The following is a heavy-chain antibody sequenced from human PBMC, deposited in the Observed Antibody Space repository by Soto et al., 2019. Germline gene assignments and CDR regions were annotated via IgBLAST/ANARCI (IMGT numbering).Heavy chain of an antibody. J-gene: IGHJ4*02. Sequence: SETLSLTCTVSGGSISSYYWSWIRQPPGKGLEWIGYIYYSGSTNYNPSLKSRVTISVDTSKNQFSLKLSSVTAADTAVYYCARVKSEDYGDYVFDYWGQGTLVTVSS. D-gene: IGHD4-17*01. CDR3: ARVKSEDYGDYVFDY. CDR1: GGSISSYY. CDR2: IYYSGST. V-gene: IGHV4-59*01.